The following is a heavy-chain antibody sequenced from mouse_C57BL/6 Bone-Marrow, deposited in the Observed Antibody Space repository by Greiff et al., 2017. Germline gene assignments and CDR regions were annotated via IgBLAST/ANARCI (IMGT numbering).Heavy chain of an antibody. CDR3: ARLDSSVY. Sequence: VQLQQPGAELVKPGASVKLSCKASGYTFTSYWMHWVKQRPGQGLAWIGMIHPNSGSTNYNEKFKSKATLTVDKSSSTAYMQLSNLTSEDSAVYYCARLDSSVYWGQGTTLTVSS. V-gene: IGHV1-64*01. CDR1: GYTFTSYW. CDR2: IHPNSGST. J-gene: IGHJ2*01. D-gene: IGHD3-2*02.